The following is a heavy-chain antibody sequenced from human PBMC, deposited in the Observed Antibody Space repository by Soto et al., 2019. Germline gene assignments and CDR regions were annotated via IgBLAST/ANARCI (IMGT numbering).Heavy chain of an antibody. J-gene: IGHJ6*02. V-gene: IGHV3-53*02. D-gene: IGHD5-18*01. CDR2: IYSGGST. CDR3: ARGVGPLVTGYGMDV. Sequence: EVQLVETGGGLIQPGGSLRLSCAASGFTVSSNYMSWVRQAPGKGLEWVSVIYSGGSTYYADSVKGRFTISRDNSKTTLYLQMNSLRAEDTAVYYCARGVGPLVTGYGMDVWGQGTTVTVSS. CDR1: GFTVSSNY.